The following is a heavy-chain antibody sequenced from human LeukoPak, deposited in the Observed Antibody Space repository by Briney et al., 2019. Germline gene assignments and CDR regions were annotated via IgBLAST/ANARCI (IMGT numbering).Heavy chain of an antibody. CDR1: GYTFTNYH. V-gene: IGHV1-46*01. D-gene: IGHD3-10*01. CDR3: ARVVAGSAPFDY. CDR2: MFADGETA. Sequence: ASVKVSCKSSGYTFTNYHVHWVRQAPGQGLEWVGKMFADGETASNAQSFQGRVTMTRDTSASTVYMELSSLRSEDTAMYYCARVVAGSAPFDYWGQGTLVTVSS. J-gene: IGHJ4*02.